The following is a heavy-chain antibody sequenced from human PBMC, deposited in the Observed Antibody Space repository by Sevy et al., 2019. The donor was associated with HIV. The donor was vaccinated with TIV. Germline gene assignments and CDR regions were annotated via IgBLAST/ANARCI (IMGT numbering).Heavy chain of an antibody. D-gene: IGHD2-8*02. CDR3: ARDSSTRARVFDY. CDR1: GGSISSYF. V-gene: IGHV4-59*01. J-gene: IGHJ4*02. Sequence: SETLSLTCSVSGGSISSYFWTWVRQSPGKGLEWIGNFYFTGNTDYSPSLKSRVTLSLDTSKCQFSLTLKSVTAADTAIYFCARDSSTRARVFDYWGQGTLVTVSS. CDR2: FYFTGNT.